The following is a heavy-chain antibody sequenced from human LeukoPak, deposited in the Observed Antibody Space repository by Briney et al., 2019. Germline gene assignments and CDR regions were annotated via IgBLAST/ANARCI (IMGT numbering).Heavy chain of an antibody. D-gene: IGHD2-2*01. J-gene: IGHJ6*03. Sequence: ASVKVSCKASGYTFTSYGISWVRQAPGQGLEWMGWINPNSGVTNYAQKFQGRVIMTRDTSISTAYMEVRRLRPDDTAVYYCARDAQFIVVVPAAKLNYMDVWGKGSTVTVSS. CDR3: ARDAQFIVVVPAAKLNYMDV. CDR1: GYTFTSYG. CDR2: INPNSGVT. V-gene: IGHV1-2*02.